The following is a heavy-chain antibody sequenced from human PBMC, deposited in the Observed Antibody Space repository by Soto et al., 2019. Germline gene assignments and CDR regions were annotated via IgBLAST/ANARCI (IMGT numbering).Heavy chain of an antibody. D-gene: IGHD3-10*01. CDR3: ARDRHMVRGVINPDAFDI. Sequence: GGSLRLSCAASGFTVSSNYMSWVRQAPGKGLEWVSVIYSGGSTYYADSVKGRFTISRDNSKNTLYLQMNSLRAEDTAVYYCARDRHMVRGVINPDAFDIWGQGTMVTVSS. CDR2: IYSGGST. V-gene: IGHV3-66*02. J-gene: IGHJ3*02. CDR1: GFTVSSNY.